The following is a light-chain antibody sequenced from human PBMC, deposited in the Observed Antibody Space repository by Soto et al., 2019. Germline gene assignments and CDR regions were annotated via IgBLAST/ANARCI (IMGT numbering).Light chain of an antibody. Sequence: PGDRATLSCRASQSVNSNYLAWYQRKPGQAPRLLIYGASNRATDIPNRFSASGSGTDFTLTITRLAAEDFAVYYCQHYDSTPPTFGQGTKVEVK. J-gene: IGKJ1*01. CDR3: QHYDSTPPT. V-gene: IGKV3-20*01. CDR2: GAS. CDR1: QSVNSNY.